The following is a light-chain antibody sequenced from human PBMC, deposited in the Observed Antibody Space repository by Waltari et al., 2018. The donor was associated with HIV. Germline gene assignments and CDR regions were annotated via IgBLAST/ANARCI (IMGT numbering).Light chain of an antibody. CDR1: SSDLAPHHP. CDR3: KSKTSSSTPCV. Sequence: QSALTLPASVSGPTGPSLTTSCPGSSSDLAPHHPVTWYQQHPGKPPKLIIYDVRNRPSGVSGRFSGSKSGNTASLTISGLQAEDEADYFCKSKTSSSTPCVFGTGTKVAVL. V-gene: IGLV2-14*03. J-gene: IGLJ1*01. CDR2: DVR.